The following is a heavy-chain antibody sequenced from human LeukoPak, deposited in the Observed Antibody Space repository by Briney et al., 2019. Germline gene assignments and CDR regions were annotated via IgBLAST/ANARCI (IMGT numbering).Heavy chain of an antibody. D-gene: IGHD3-3*01. CDR3: TTEGSRNDFWSGYIYSYYYYYMDV. V-gene: IGHV3-15*01. J-gene: IGHJ6*03. Sequence: GGSLRLSCAASGFTFSNAWLSWVRQAPGKGLEWVGRIKSKTDGGTTDYAAPVKGRFTISRDDSKNTLYLQMNSLKTEDTAVYYCTTEGSRNDFWSGYIYSYYYYYMDVWGKGTTVTVSS. CDR1: GFTFSNAW. CDR2: IKSKTDGGTT.